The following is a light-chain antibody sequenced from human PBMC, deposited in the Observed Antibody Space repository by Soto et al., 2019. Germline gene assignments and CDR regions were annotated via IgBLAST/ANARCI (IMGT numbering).Light chain of an antibody. Sequence: EGVLTQSPGTLPLSPGERATLSCRASQSVDSGYVAWYQQKPGQAPRLLIYGASRATGSPDRFSGSGSGTDFTLTISRLEPEDFEVYYCQQYGSSPPLAFGGGTKVEIK. CDR2: GAS. J-gene: IGKJ4*01. V-gene: IGKV3-20*01. CDR3: QQYGSSPPLA. CDR1: QSVDSGY.